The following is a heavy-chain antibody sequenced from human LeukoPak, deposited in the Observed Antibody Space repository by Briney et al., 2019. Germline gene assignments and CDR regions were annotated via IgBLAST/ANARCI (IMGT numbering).Heavy chain of an antibody. CDR3: ASQWELPRGYFDY. D-gene: IGHD1-26*01. Sequence: GRSLRLSCTASGFTFNKYGMHWVRQAPGKGLEWVAVISSDGSATYYVDSVKGRFTISRDNSKNTLYLQMNSLRAEDTAVYYCASQWELPRGYFDYWGQGTLVTVSS. CDR2: ISSDGSAT. J-gene: IGHJ4*02. CDR1: GFTFNKYG. V-gene: IGHV3-30*03.